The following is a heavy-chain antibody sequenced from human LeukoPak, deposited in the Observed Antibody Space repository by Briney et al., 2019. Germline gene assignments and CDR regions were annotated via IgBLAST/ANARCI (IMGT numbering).Heavy chain of an antibody. V-gene: IGHV4-34*01. Sequence: GSLRLSCAASGFTFSSYEMNWVRQPPGKGLEWIGEINHSGSTNYNPSLKSRVTISVDTSKNQFSLKLSSVTAADTAVYYCARGKQWLVRRYFDYWGQGTLVTVSS. CDR3: ARGKQWLVRRYFDY. D-gene: IGHD6-19*01. CDR1: GFTFSSYE. J-gene: IGHJ4*02. CDR2: INHSGST.